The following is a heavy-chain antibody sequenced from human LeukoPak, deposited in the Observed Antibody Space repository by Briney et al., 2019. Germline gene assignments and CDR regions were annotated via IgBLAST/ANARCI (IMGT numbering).Heavy chain of an antibody. V-gene: IGHV3-66*01. CDR1: GFTVSSNY. Sequence: GGSLRLSCAASGFTVSSNYMSWVRQAPGEGLEWVSVIYSGGSTYYADSVKGRFTISRDNSKNTLYLQMNSLRAEDTAVYFCARSDTAMAPPDYWGQGTLVTVSS. D-gene: IGHD5-18*01. J-gene: IGHJ4*02. CDR3: ARSDTAMAPPDY. CDR2: IYSGGST.